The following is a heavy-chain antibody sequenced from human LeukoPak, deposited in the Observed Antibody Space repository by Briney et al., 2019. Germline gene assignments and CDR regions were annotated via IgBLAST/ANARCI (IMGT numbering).Heavy chain of an antibody. CDR2: IYYSGST. D-gene: IGHD6-19*01. CDR3: ARDEEGEAGYYYMDV. Sequence: SETLSLTCTVSGGSISSYYWSWIRQPPGKGLEWIGYIYYSGSTNYNPSLKSRVTISVDTSKNQFSLKLSSVTAADTAVYYCARDEEGEAGYYYMDVWGKGTTVTVSS. CDR1: GGSISSYY. V-gene: IGHV4-59*01. J-gene: IGHJ6*03.